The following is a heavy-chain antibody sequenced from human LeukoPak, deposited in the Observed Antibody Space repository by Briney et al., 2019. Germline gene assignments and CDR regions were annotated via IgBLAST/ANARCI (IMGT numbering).Heavy chain of an antibody. V-gene: IGHV1-2*02. D-gene: IGHD6-6*01. CDR1: GYTFTGYY. Sequence: ASVKVSCKASGYTFTGYYMHWVRQAPGQGFEWMGWINPNTGDTNYAQKFQGRVTMTRDTTISAAFMELTRLTSDDTAVYYCASHPSSSPPFDYWGQGTLVTVSS. CDR3: ASHPSSSPPFDY. CDR2: INPNTGDT. J-gene: IGHJ4*02.